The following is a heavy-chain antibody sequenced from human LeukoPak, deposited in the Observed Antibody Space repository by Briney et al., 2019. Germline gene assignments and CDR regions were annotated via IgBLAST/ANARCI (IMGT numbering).Heavy chain of an antibody. V-gene: IGHV3-30-3*01. CDR2: ISYDGSNK. Sequence: PGGSLRLSCAASGFTFSSYAMHWVRQAPGKGLEWVAVISYDGSNKYYADSVKGRFTISRDNSRNTLYLQMNSLRAEDTAVYFCARGRDGASAYWGQGALVTVSS. D-gene: IGHD5-24*01. J-gene: IGHJ4*02. CDR1: GFTFSSYA. CDR3: ARGRDGASAY.